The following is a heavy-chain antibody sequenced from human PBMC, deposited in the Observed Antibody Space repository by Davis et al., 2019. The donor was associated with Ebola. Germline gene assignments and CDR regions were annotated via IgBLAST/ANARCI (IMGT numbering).Heavy chain of an antibody. D-gene: IGHD3-10*01. Sequence: GESLKISCAASGFIFSSYGMHWVRQAPGKGLEWVAFIRYDGSDKYYADSVRGRFTISGDNSKNTLYLQMNSLRAEDTAVYYCAKDPGPTYGTLGGGQGTLVTVSS. J-gene: IGHJ4*02. CDR2: IRYDGSDK. CDR1: GFIFSSYG. CDR3: AKDPGPTYGTLG. V-gene: IGHV3-30*02.